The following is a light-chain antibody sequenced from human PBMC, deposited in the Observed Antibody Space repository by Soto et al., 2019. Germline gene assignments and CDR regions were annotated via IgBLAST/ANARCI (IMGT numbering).Light chain of an antibody. J-gene: IGLJ3*02. CDR1: SSNIGSPY. CDR3: AVWDASLTGWV. Sequence: QSVLTQPPSASGTPGQSLTISCAGSSSNIGSPYVYWYQHLPGTAPKLLIFRDGQRPSGVPDRFFGSKSGTSASLAISGLRSEDEAHYYCAVWDASLTGWVFGGGTKLTVL. CDR2: RDG. V-gene: IGLV1-47*01.